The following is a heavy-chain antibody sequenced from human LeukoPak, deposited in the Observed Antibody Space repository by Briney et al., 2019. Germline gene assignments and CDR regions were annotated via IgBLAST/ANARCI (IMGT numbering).Heavy chain of an antibody. J-gene: IGHJ6*03. Sequence: PGRSLRLSCAASGFTFSSYGMHWVRQAPGKGLEWVAVIWYDGSNKYYADSVKGRFTTSRANSKTTLYLQMNSLRAEDTAVYYCARGMTGQQLVYYYYYYMDVWGKGTTVTVSS. CDR2: IWYDGSNK. CDR3: ARGMTGQQLVYYYYYYMDV. CDR1: GFTFSSYG. D-gene: IGHD6-13*01. V-gene: IGHV3-33*01.